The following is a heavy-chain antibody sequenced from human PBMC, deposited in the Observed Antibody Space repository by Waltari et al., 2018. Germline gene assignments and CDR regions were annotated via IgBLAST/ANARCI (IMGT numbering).Heavy chain of an antibody. V-gene: IGHV3-23*04. Sequence: EVQLVESGGGLVQPGGSLRLSCAASGFTFSSYAMRWVRQAPGKGLEWVSAISGSGGSTYYADSVKGRFTISRDNSKNTLYLQMNSLRAEDTAVYYCALPRGVRGVIFDYWGQGTLVTVSS. D-gene: IGHD3-10*01. CDR3: ALPRGVRGVIFDY. CDR1: GFTFSSYA. J-gene: IGHJ4*02. CDR2: ISGSGGST.